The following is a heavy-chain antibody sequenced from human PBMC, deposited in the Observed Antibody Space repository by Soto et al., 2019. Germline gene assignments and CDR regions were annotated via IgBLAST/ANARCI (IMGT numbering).Heavy chain of an antibody. CDR3: VRDSPIGSTYSGYDGIDY. Sequence: QVQVVQSGAEVKKPGSSVKVSCKASGGTFSNDIITWVRQAPGQGLEWMGRIIPLLDIANYAQKCQGRVTITADKSTSTAYMELNSLRSEDTAVYYCVRDSPIGSTYSGYDGIDYWGQGTLVTVSS. D-gene: IGHD5-12*01. CDR1: GGTFSNDI. CDR2: IIPLLDIA. V-gene: IGHV1-69*08. J-gene: IGHJ4*02.